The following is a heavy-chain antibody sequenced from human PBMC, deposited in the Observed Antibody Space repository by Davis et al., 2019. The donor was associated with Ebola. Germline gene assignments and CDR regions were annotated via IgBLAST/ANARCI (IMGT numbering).Heavy chain of an antibody. J-gene: IGHJ5*02. V-gene: IGHV3-33*01. CDR1: GFTFSSYG. CDR2: IWYDGSNK. D-gene: IGHD3-3*01. Sequence: AGSLRLSCAASGFTFSSYGMHWVRQPPGKGLEWVAVIWYDGSNKYYADSVKGRFTISSDNSKNTLYLQMNSLRAEDTAVYYCARQQRITIFGVVTPHWWFDPWGQGTLVTVSS. CDR3: ARQQRITIFGVVTPHWWFDP.